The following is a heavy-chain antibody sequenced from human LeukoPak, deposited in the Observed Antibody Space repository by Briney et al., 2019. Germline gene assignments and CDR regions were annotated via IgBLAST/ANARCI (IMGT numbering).Heavy chain of an antibody. CDR2: IYYSGST. D-gene: IGHD3-16*02. V-gene: IGHV4-59*12. Sequence: SETLSLTCTVSGGSISSYYWSWIRQPPGKGLEWIGYIYYSGSTNYNPSLKSRVTISVDTSKNQFSLKLSSVTAADTAVYYCARDRGITFGGVIVIPIGWFDPWGQGTLVTVSS. CDR3: ARDRGITFGGVIVIPIGWFDP. J-gene: IGHJ5*02. CDR1: GGSISSYY.